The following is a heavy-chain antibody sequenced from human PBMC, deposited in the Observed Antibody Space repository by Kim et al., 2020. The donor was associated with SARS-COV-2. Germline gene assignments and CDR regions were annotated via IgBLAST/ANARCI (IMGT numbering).Heavy chain of an antibody. CDR1: GYTFTSYG. D-gene: IGHD2-21*01. V-gene: IGHV1-18*01. CDR2: ISAYNGNT. J-gene: IGHJ4*02. CDR3: ARVSTTLCGGDCFDY. Sequence: ASVKVSCKASGYTFTSYGISWVRQAPGQGLEWMGWISAYNGNTNYAQKLQGRVTMTTDTSTSTAYMELRSLRSDDTAVYYCARVSTTLCGGDCFDYWGQGTLVTVSS.